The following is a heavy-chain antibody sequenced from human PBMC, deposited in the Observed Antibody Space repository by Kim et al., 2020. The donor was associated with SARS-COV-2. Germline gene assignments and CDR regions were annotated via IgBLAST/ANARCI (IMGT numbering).Heavy chain of an antibody. CDR3: ARLISYDHHYFDY. CDR2: IYYSGST. J-gene: IGHJ4*02. V-gene: IGHV4-39*01. CDR1: GGSISSSSYY. D-gene: IGHD5-12*01. Sequence: SETLSLTCTVSGGSISSSSYYWGWIRQPPGKGLEWIGSIYYSGSTYYNPSLKSRVTISVDTSKNQFSLKLSSVTAADTAVYYCARLISYDHHYFDYWGQGTLVTVSS.